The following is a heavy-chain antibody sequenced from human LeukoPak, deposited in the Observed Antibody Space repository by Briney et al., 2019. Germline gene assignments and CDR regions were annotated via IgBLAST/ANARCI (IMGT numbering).Heavy chain of an antibody. CDR1: GGSISSGGYY. CDR2: IYYSGST. CDR3: ARGYCSSTSCYAWNAFDI. V-gene: IGHV4-31*03. D-gene: IGHD2-2*01. J-gene: IGHJ3*02. Sequence: PSQTLSLTRTVSGGSISSGGYYWSWIRQHPGKGLEWIGYIYYSGSTYYNPSLKSRVTISVDTSKNQFSLKLSSVTAADTAVYYCARGYCSSTSCYAWNAFDIWGQGTMVTVSS.